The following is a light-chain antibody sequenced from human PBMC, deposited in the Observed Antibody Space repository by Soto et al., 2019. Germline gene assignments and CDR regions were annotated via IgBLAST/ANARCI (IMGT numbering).Light chain of an antibody. CDR1: SRDVGVYKY. J-gene: IGLJ1*01. V-gene: IGLV2-11*01. CDR3: CSYAGDYTFI. CDR2: DVI. Sequence: QSALIEPRSVSGSPGQSVTISCTGTSRDVGVYKYVSWYRQYPGKAPKLMIYDVITRPSGVPDRFSGSKSGNTASLTISGLHADDEADYYCCSYAGDYTFIFGTGTKLTVL.